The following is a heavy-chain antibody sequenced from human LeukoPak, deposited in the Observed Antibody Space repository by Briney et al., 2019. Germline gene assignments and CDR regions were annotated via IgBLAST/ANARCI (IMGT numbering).Heavy chain of an antibody. D-gene: IGHD5-18*01. CDR3: ARDGDSYGP. Sequence: SGTLSLTCAVYGGSFSGYYWSWIRQPPGKGLEWIGEINHSGSTNYNPSLKSRVTISVDTSKNQFSLKLSSVTAADTAVYYCARDGDSYGPWGQGTLVTVSS. V-gene: IGHV4-34*01. J-gene: IGHJ5*02. CDR1: GGSFSGYY. CDR2: INHSGST.